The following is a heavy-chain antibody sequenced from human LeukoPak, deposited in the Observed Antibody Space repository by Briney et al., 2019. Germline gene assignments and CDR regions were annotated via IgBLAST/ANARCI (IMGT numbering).Heavy chain of an antibody. Sequence: PSETLSLTCTVSGGSISSYYWSWIRQPPGKGLEWIGYIYYSGSTSYNPSLKSRVTISVDTSKNQFSLKLSSVTAADTAVYYCARVDYTYYFDYWGQGTLVTVSS. D-gene: IGHD4-11*01. V-gene: IGHV4-59*08. CDR2: IYYSGST. CDR3: ARVDYTYYFDY. CDR1: GGSISSYY. J-gene: IGHJ4*02.